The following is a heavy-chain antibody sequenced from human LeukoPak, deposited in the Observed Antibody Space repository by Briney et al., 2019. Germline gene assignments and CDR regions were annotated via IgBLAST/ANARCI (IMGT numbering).Heavy chain of an antibody. Sequence: AGVSLRLSCAASGFTFSWYWMSWVRQAPGKGLEWVSAISGSGGSTYYADSVKGRFTISRDNSKNTLYLQMNSLRAEDTAVYYCAKEPGSYDPFDYWGQGTLVTVSS. J-gene: IGHJ4*02. CDR3: AKEPGSYDPFDY. D-gene: IGHD1-26*01. CDR2: ISGSGGST. CDR1: GFTFSWYW. V-gene: IGHV3-23*01.